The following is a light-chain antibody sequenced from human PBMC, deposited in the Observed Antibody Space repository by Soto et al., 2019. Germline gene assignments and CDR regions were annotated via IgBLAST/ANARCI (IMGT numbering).Light chain of an antibody. V-gene: IGKV3D-11*02. CDR2: GSS. CDR3: QQRDYWQVT. J-gene: IGKJ5*01. Sequence: EIVLTQSPATLSLSPVERATLSCRASPSVTNFLAWYQQKPGQAPRLLIYGSSSRATGIPDRFSGSGSGTDFALTISSLEPEDFAVYYCQQRDYWQVTVGQGTRLEIK. CDR1: PSVTNF.